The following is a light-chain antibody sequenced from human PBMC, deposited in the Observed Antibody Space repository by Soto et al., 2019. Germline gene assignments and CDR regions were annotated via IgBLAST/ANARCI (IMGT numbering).Light chain of an antibody. Sequence: DIKMTQSPSTLSASVGDRVTITCRAGQSISSWLAWYQQKPGKAPKLLIYKASSLESGVPSRFSGSGSGTEFTLTISSLQSEDFAVYYCQQYNNWPRFGQGTKVDIK. J-gene: IGKJ1*01. V-gene: IGKV1-5*03. CDR1: QSISSW. CDR2: KAS. CDR3: QQYNNWPR.